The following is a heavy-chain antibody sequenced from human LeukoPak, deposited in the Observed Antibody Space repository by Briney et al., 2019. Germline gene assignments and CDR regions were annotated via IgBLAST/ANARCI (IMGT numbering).Heavy chain of an antibody. J-gene: IGHJ4*02. CDR1: GGSFSGYY. D-gene: IGHD4-17*01. CDR3: ARAWDYGDYFDY. V-gene: IGHV4-34*01. CDR2: INHSGST. Sequence: SETLSLTCAVYGGSFSGYYWSWIRQPPGKGLEWIGEINHSGSTNYNPSLKSRVTISVDTSKNQFSLKLSPVTAADTAVYYCARAWDYGDYFDYWGQGTLVTVSS.